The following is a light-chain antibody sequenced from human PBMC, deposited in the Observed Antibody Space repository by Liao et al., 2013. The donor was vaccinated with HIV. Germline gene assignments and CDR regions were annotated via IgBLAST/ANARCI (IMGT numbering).Light chain of an antibody. V-gene: IGLV3-1*01. CDR2: QNY. Sequence: SYELTQPPSVSVSPGQTASIPCSGDKVGDRIVSWYQVKPGQSPEVIIYQNYQRPSGTPERFSGSKSGNTATLTISGVESGDEADFYCQVWDTSSADEVFGGGTKLTVL. CDR3: QVWDTSSADEV. J-gene: IGLJ3*02. CDR1: KVGDRI.